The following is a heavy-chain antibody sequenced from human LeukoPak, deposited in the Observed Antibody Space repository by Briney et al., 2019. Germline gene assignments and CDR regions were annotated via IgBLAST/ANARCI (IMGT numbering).Heavy chain of an antibody. CDR3: ARDYSNYGDFDY. CDR1: GFTFDDYA. D-gene: IGHD4-11*01. V-gene: IGHV3-9*01. Sequence: GGSLRLSCAASGFTFDDYAMHWVRQAPGKGLEWVSGISWNSGSIGYADSVKGRFTISRDNAKNTLYLQMNSLRAEDTAVYYCARDYSNYGDFDYWGQGTLVTVSS. J-gene: IGHJ4*02. CDR2: ISWNSGSI.